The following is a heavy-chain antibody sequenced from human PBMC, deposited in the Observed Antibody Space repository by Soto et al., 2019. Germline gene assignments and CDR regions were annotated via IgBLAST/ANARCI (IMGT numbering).Heavy chain of an antibody. CDR2: ISAYNGNT. Sequence: ASVKVSCKASGYTFTSYGISWVRQAPGQGLEWMGWISAYNGNTNYAQKFQGRVTITADKSTSTAYMELSSLRSEDTAVYYCARGVGPRQDYWGQGTLVTVSS. V-gene: IGHV1-18*01. D-gene: IGHD1-26*01. CDR1: GYTFTSYG. J-gene: IGHJ4*02. CDR3: ARGVGPRQDY.